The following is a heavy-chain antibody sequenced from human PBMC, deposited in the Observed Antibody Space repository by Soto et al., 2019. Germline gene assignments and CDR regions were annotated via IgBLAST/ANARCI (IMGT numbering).Heavy chain of an antibody. CDR1: DFTFGDSA. Sequence: GGSLRLSCASTDFTFGDSAVHWIRQASWNGLLWVSRINSDGSSTSYADSVKGRFTISRDNAKNTLYLQMNSLRAEDTAVYYCARDGGWIDYWGQGT. CDR2: INSDGSST. D-gene: IGHD6-19*01. V-gene: IGHV3-74*01. CDR3: ARDGGWIDY. J-gene: IGHJ4*02.